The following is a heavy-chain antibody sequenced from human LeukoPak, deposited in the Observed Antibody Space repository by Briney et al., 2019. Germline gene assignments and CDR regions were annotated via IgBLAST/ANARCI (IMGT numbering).Heavy chain of an antibody. J-gene: IGHJ4*02. CDR1: GGSFSDYY. D-gene: IGHD6-13*01. V-gene: IGHV4-34*01. CDR2: INHVETA. Sequence: PSETLSLTCAVYGGSFSDYYWTWIRQPPGKGLEWIGEINHVETANYNPSLKSRVAISVDTSKSPFSLRLNSVTAADTAVYYCARPGDISSWYDYWGQGTVVTVSS. CDR3: ARPGDISSWYDY.